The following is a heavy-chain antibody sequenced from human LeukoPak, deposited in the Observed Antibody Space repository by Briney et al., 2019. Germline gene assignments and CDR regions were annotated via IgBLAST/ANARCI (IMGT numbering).Heavy chain of an antibody. D-gene: IGHD2-21*02. CDR1: GFTFSSYA. CDR3: ARGQGDKGLDY. J-gene: IGHJ4*02. V-gene: IGHV3-23*01. Sequence: GGSLRLSCAASGFTFSSYAMSWVRQAPGKGLEWVSAISGSGGSTYYADSVKGRFTISRDNSKNTLYLKMNSLRAEDTDVYYCARGQGDKGLDYWGQGTLVTVSS. CDR2: ISGSGGST.